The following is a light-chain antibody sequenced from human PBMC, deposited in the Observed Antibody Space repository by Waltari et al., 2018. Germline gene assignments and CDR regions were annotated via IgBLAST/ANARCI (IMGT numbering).Light chain of an antibody. J-gene: IGLJ3*02. CDR1: SGSIASHY. CDR2: EDN. Sequence: NFMLTQPHSVSESPGKTVTISCTRSSGSIASHYVQWYQQRPGSSPTTIIYEDNQRPSGVPDRFSGSIDSSSNSASLPISGLETEDEADYYCQSYDSSNQRVFGGGTKLTVL. V-gene: IGLV6-57*01. CDR3: QSYDSSNQRV.